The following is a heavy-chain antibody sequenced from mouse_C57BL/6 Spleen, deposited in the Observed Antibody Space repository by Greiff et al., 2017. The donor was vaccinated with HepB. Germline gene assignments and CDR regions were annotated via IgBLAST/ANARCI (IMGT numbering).Heavy chain of an antibody. V-gene: IGHV1-82*01. J-gene: IGHJ2*01. CDR1: GYAFSSSW. Sequence: VQLQESGPELVKPGASVKISCKASGYAFSSSWMNWVKQRPGKGLEWIGRIYPGDGDTNYNGKFKGKATLTADKSSSTAYMQLSSLTSEDSAVYFCAREGSDLDYWGQGTTLTVSS. CDR2: IYPGDGDT. CDR3: AREGSDLDY.